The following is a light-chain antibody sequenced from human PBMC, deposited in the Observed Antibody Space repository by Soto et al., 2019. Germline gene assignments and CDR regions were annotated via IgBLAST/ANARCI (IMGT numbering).Light chain of an antibody. Sequence: TVLTQSPAALALSRGERATLSCRASQSVSSYLAWYQRKPGQAPRLLIYEASNRATGIPARVSGSGSGTDSTFTISRPAHENFAVANYQQRSNAPINCGQGTRLEIK. CDR3: QQRSNAPIN. CDR1: QSVSSY. J-gene: IGKJ5*01. CDR2: EAS. V-gene: IGKV3-11*01.